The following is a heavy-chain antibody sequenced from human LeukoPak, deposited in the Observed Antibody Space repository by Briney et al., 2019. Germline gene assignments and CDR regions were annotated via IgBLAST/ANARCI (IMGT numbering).Heavy chain of an antibody. CDR1: GGSFSGYY. V-gene: IGHV4-34*01. D-gene: IGHD3-10*01. Sequence: PSETLSLTCAVYGGSFSGYYWSWIRQPPEKGLEWIGEINHSGSTNYNPSLKSRVTISVVTSKNQFSPKLSSVTAADTAVYYCARGPWGPMVRGVTSWFDPWGQGTLVTVSS. CDR3: ARGPWGPMVRGVTSWFDP. J-gene: IGHJ5*02. CDR2: INHSGST.